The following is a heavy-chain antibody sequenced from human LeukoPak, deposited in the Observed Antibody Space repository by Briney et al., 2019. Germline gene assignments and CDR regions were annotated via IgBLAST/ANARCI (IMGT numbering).Heavy chain of an antibody. V-gene: IGHV4-59*01. CDR3: ASKSTDHGELRFDY. D-gene: IGHD4-17*01. CDR1: GGSTNTYF. CDR2: IYYTGTT. Sequence: SETLSLTCTISGGSTNTYFWSWIRQPPGKGLEWIGYIYYTGTTNYNPSLKSRVTISVDTSKNQFSLEVSSVTAADTGVYYCASKSTDHGELRFDYWGQGTLVTVSS. J-gene: IGHJ4*02.